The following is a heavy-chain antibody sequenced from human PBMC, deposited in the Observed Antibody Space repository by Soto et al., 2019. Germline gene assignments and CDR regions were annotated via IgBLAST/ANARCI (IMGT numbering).Heavy chain of an antibody. CDR2: INPNSGGT. CDR1: GYTFTGYY. CDR3: ARSSSGHCSGGSCYSSSPFDY. V-gene: IGHV1-2*04. J-gene: IGHJ4*02. Sequence: ASVKVSCKASGYTFTGYYMHWVRQAPGQGLEWIGWINPNSGGTNYAQKFQGWVTMTRDTSISTAYMELSRLRSDDTAVYYCARSSSGHCSGGSCYSSSPFDYWGQGTLVTVSS. D-gene: IGHD2-15*01.